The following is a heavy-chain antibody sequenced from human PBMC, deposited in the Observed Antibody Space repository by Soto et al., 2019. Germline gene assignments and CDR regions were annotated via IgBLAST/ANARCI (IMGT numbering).Heavy chain of an antibody. CDR2: ISSSSSYI. D-gene: IGHD2-2*02. J-gene: IGHJ5*02. CDR1: GFTFSSYS. V-gene: IGHV3-21*01. Sequence: GGSLRLSCAASGFTFSSYSMNWVRQAPGKGLEWVSSISSSSSYIYYADSVKGRFTISRDNAKNSLYLQMNSLRAEDTAVYYCARYCSSTSCYNNWFDPWGQGTLVTVSS. CDR3: ARYCSSTSCYNNWFDP.